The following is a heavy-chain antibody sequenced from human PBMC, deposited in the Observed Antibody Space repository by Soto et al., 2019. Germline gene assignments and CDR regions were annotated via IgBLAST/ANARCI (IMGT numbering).Heavy chain of an antibody. CDR2: ISGSAGRT. CDR3: AKDLHIGGYGGFDY. Sequence: EVQLLETGGGLVHPGGSLRLSCAASGFTFSSYAMSWVRQAPGRGLEWVSLISGSAGRTYYADSVKGRFTISRDNSRNTLYLQMNSLRGEDTAVYYCAKDLHIGGYGGFDYWGQGALVTVSS. J-gene: IGHJ4*02. CDR1: GFTFSSYA. D-gene: IGHD5-12*01. V-gene: IGHV3-23*01.